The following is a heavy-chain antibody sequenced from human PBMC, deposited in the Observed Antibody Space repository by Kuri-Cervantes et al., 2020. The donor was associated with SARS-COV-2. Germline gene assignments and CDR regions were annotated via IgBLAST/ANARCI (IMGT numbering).Heavy chain of an antibody. V-gene: IGHV4-59*01. D-gene: IGHD2-15*01. Sequence: GSLRLSCTVSGGSISSYYWSWIRQPPGKGLEWIGYIYYSGSTNYNPSLKSRVTISVDTSKNQFSLKLSSVTAADTAVYYCARDPTGYCSGGSCYLDSWFDPWGQGTLVTVSS. CDR2: IYYSGST. J-gene: IGHJ5*02. CDR3: ARDPTGYCSGGSCYLDSWFDP. CDR1: GGSISSYY.